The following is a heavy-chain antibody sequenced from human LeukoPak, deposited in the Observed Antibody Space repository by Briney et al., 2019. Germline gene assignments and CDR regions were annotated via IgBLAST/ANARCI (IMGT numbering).Heavy chain of an antibody. J-gene: IGHJ4*02. CDR2: ISSDGSNK. D-gene: IGHD6-19*01. CDR3: AKDSGKSAGIAVSRAPQDY. Sequence: GGSLRLSCAASGFTFSSYGLHWVRQAPGKGLEWVALISSDGSNKYFADSVKGRFTISRDNSKNALYLQMNSLRTEDTAVYYCAKDSGKSAGIAVSRAPQDYWGQGTLVTVSS. CDR1: GFTFSSYG. V-gene: IGHV3-30*18.